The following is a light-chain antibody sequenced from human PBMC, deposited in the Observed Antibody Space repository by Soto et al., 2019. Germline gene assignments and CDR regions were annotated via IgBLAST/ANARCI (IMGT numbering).Light chain of an antibody. CDR3: AAWYANVNGRV. CDR2: NNN. CDR1: SSNIGSNT. J-gene: IGLJ1*01. Sequence: QSVVTQPPSASGTPGQRVTISCSGSSSNIGSNTVNWYQQLPGTAPKVLIYNNNYRPSGGPARFSGSKSGTSASLAISGRQSADEDAYYCAAWYANVNGRVFGTGTKLTVL. V-gene: IGLV1-44*01.